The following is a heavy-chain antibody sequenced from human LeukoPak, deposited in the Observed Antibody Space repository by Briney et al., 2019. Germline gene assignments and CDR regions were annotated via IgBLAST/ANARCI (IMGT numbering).Heavy chain of an antibody. J-gene: IGHJ6*03. CDR2: ISHSGST. CDR1: GGSFSGYY. D-gene: IGHD3-22*01. CDR3: ARGSSGYYYGYYYYYMDV. V-gene: IGHV4-34*01. Sequence: SETLSLTCAVYGGSFSGYYWSWIRQSPGRGLEWIGEISHSGSTNYNPSLKSRVTISVDTSKNQFSLKLSSVTAADTAVYYCARGSSGYYYGYYYYYMDVWGKGTTVTVSS.